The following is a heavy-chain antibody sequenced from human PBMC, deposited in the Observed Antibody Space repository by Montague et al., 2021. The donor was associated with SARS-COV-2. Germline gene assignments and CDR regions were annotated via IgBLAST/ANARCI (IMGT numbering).Heavy chain of an antibody. V-gene: IGHV4-34*01. CDR3: AGGAYAARLAF. J-gene: IGHJ4*02. CDR2: IYPGCST. Sequence: SETLSLTCADHGGSFSDNIWTWIRQPPGQGLEWIGEIYPGCSTHYNPSLRSRVTMSRDTPERQFPLKLNSVTAADAAIYYCAGGAYAARLAFWGQGALVIVSS. CDR1: GGSFSDNI. D-gene: IGHD6-6*01.